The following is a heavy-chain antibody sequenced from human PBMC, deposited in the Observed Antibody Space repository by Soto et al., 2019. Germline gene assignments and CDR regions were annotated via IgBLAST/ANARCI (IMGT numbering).Heavy chain of an antibody. J-gene: IGHJ4*02. V-gene: IGHV4-38-2*02. Sequence: PSETLSLTCSVSGFAISRGYYWSWVRQPPGKGLEWIGSIYPSVSSYHNPSLATRLRLSIDTSKNQFTLNLTSVTAAETALYFCGRAKVGTTLFDNWGQGIQVTVSS. CDR1: GFAISRGYY. CDR2: IYPSVSS. CDR3: GRAKVGTTLFDN. D-gene: IGHD1-1*01.